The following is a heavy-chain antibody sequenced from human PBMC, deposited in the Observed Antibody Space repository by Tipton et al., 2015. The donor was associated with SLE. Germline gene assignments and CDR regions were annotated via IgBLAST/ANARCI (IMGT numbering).Heavy chain of an antibody. CDR3: ARGGETYCTNGVCYHWTFLHSNYYYYMDV. D-gene: IGHD2-8*01. Sequence: SLRLSCAASGFTFSSYWMSWVRQAPGKGLEWVANIKQDGSEKYYVDSVKGRFTISRDNAKNSLYLQMNSLRAEDTAVYYCARGGETYCTNGVCYHWTFLHSNYYYYMDVWGKATTVTVSS. J-gene: IGHJ6*03. V-gene: IGHV3-7*03. CDR2: IKQDGSEK. CDR1: GFTFSSYW.